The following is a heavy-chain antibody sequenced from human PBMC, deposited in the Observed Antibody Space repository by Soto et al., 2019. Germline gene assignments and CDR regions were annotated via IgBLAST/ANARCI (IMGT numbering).Heavy chain of an antibody. D-gene: IGHD3-16*02. J-gene: IGHJ4*02. Sequence: EVQLLESGGGLVQPGGSLRLSCAASGFTFSSYAMSWVRQAPGKGLEWVSAISGSGGSTYYADSVKGRFTISRDNSKNTLYLQMNSLRAEDTAVYYCATRRIYDYVWGSYRWVYWGQGTLVTVSS. V-gene: IGHV3-23*01. CDR3: ATRRIYDYVWGSYRWVY. CDR1: GFTFSSYA. CDR2: ISGSGGST.